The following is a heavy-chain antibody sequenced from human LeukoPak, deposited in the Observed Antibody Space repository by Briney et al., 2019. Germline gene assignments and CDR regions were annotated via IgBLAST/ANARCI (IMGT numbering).Heavy chain of an antibody. V-gene: IGHV1-2*02. Sequence: ASVKVSCKASGYTFTGYYMHWVRQAPGQGLEWMGWINPNSGGTNYAQKFQGRVTMTRDTSISTAYMELGRLRSDDTAVYYCARGPRWNNWNRVSGNWFDPWGQGTLVTVSS. CDR1: GYTFTGYY. D-gene: IGHD1-1*01. CDR3: ARGPRWNNWNRVSGNWFDP. CDR2: INPNSGGT. J-gene: IGHJ5*02.